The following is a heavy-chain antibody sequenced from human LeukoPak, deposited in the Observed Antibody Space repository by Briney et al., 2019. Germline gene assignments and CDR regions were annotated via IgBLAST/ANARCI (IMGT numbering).Heavy chain of an antibody. D-gene: IGHD5-12*01. CDR1: GFTLSDHY. V-gene: IGHV3-72*01. CDR3: ASCGYDYRFFEN. J-gene: IGHJ4*02. CDR2: IRNKANSYYT. Sequence: GGSLRLSCAGSGFTLSDHYMDWVRQAPGKGPEWVGRIRNKANSYYTEYAASVRGRFTVSRDDSENSLFLQMNSLKPEDTAVYYCASCGYDYRFFENWGQGTLVTVSS.